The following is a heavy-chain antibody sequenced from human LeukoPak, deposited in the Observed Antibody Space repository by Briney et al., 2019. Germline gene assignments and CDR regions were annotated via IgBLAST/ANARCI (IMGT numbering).Heavy chain of an antibody. CDR3: ARSYCSSTSCYASGYFDY. CDR2: IYYSGST. Sequence: SETLSLTCTVSGGSISSTSYYWGWIRQPPGTGLEWTASIYYSGSTYYNPSLKSRVTISVDTSKNQFSLRLNSVTAADTAVYYCARSYCSSTSCYASGYFDYWGQGTLVTVSS. J-gene: IGHJ4*02. D-gene: IGHD2-2*01. V-gene: IGHV4-39*01. CDR1: GGSISSTSYY.